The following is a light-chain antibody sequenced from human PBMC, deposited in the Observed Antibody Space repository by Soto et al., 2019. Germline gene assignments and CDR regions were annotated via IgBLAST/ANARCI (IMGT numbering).Light chain of an antibody. CDR1: QSIGIW. V-gene: IGKV1-5*03. CDR2: KAS. CDR3: QQYDSYVT. Sequence: DIQMTQSPSTLSASVGDRVTITCRASQSIGIWLSWYQQKPGKATNLLLYKASSLKSEVPSRFSGSGFGTDFTLIINSLQADYFATYYCQQYDSYVTFGQGTKLEIK. J-gene: IGKJ2*01.